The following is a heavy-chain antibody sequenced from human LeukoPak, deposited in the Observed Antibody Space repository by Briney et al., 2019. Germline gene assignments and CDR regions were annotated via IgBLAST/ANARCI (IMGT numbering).Heavy chain of an antibody. CDR3: AREGRDYYDRSGYSPDY. CDR2: FYSTGST. D-gene: IGHD3-22*01. V-gene: IGHV4-39*07. CDR1: GGSITSGTSY. Sequence: PSETLSLTCTVSGGSITSGTSYWGWVRQPPGRGLEWIGTFYSTGSTHYNPSLRNRVTISVDTSKNQFSLRLSSVTAADTAIYYCAREGRDYYDRSGYSPDYWGRGTLVTVSS. J-gene: IGHJ4*02.